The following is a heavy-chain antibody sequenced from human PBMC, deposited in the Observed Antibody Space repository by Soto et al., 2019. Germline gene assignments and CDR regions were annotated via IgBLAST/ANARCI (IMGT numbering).Heavy chain of an antibody. CDR1: GLTCSSYS. CDR3: ARDLYSSSGRYFDY. V-gene: IGHV3-21*01. CDR2: ISSSSSYI. Sequence: VRSRRLACAASGLTCSSYSMNWVRQAQGKGLEWVSSISSSSSYIYYADSVKGRFTISRDNAKNSLYLHMNSLRAEDTAVYYSARDLYSSSGRYFDYWGQGTLVTVSS. J-gene: IGHJ4*02. D-gene: IGHD6-6*01.